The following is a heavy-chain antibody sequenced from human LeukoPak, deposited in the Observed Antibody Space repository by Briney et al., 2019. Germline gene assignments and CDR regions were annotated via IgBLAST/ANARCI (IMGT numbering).Heavy chain of an antibody. J-gene: IGHJ4*02. V-gene: IGHV3-23*01. CDR1: GFTFSSYA. CDR2: ISGSGGST. D-gene: IGHD3-3*01. Sequence: GGSLRLSCAASGFTFSSYAMSWVRQAPGKGLEWVSAISGSGGSTYYADSVKGRFTISRENSKNTLYLQMNSLRAEDTAVYYCPKAFFGVVTHFDYWGQGTLVTVSS. CDR3: PKAFFGVVTHFDY.